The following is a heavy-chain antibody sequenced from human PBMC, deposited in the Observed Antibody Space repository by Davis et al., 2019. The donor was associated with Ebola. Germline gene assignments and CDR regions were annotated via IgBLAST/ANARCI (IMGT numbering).Heavy chain of an antibody. CDR2: INTNTGNP. V-gene: IGHV7-4-1*01. D-gene: IGHD6-13*01. Sequence: ASVKVSCMASRYTFPSYSTMWVRHAPGQGLEGMGWINTNTGNPTYAQCFTGRFVFSLDTPVSTAYLQIRSLKAEDTAVYYCAREPHSSSWQFDYWGQRTLVTVSS. J-gene: IGHJ4*02. CDR3: AREPHSSSWQFDY. CDR1: RYTFPSYS.